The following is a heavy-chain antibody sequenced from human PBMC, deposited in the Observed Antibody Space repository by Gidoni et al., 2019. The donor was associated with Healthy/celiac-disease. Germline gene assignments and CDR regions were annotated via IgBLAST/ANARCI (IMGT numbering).Heavy chain of an antibody. CDR3: ARGRCYGGL. Sequence: QVQLQESGPGLVKPSETLSLNCTVYGGSISSYYWSWIRRHPGKGLEWIGYIYYSGSTNYKPSPKVRVTISVDTSKNQFSLKLSSVTAADTALYYCARGRCYGGLWGQGTLVTVSS. J-gene: IGHJ4*02. CDR2: IYYSGST. D-gene: IGHD3-10*01. CDR1: GGSISSYY. V-gene: IGHV4-59*01.